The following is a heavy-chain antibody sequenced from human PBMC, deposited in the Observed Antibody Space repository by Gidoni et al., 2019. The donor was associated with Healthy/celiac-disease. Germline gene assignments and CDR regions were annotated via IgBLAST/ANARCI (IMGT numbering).Heavy chain of an antibody. CDR3: SRSILWFGEGYYYYMDV. CDR2: IYYSGRT. D-gene: IGHD3-10*01. V-gene: IGHV4-61*01. Sequence: QVQLQESGPGLVKPAETLSLTGTVSGGSGTGGRYYWSWIRQPPGKGLAAIAYIYYSGRTNSHPSLTSRVPISVYTSKNQFSLKLSSVTAADTAVYYCSRSILWFGEGYYYYMDVWGKGTTVTVSS. CDR1: GGSGTGGRYY. J-gene: IGHJ6*03.